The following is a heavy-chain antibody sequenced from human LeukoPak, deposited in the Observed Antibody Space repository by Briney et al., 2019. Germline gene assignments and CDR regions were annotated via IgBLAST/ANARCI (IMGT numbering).Heavy chain of an antibody. Sequence: GGSLRLSCAASGFTFNNYDMNWVRQAPGKGLEWVSSISSSSSYIYYADSVKGRFTISRDNAKNSLYLQMNSLRAEDTAVYYCARVPGDSSEGYWGQGTLVTVSS. D-gene: IGHD6-19*01. V-gene: IGHV3-21*01. J-gene: IGHJ4*02. CDR1: GFTFNNYD. CDR3: ARVPGDSSEGY. CDR2: ISSSSSYI.